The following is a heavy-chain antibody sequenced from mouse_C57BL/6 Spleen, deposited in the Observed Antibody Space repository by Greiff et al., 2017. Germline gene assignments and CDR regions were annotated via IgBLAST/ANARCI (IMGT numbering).Heavy chain of an antibody. CDR2: ISYDGSN. CDR1: GYSITSGYY. Sequence: EVKLVESGPGLVKPSQSLSLTCSVTGYSITSGYYWNWIRQFPGNKLEWMGYISYDGSNNYNPSLKNRISITRDTSKNQFFLKLNSVTTEDTATYYCAREGGFYYGSIHWYFDVWGTGTTVTVSS. V-gene: IGHV3-6*01. CDR3: AREGGFYYGSIHWYFDV. D-gene: IGHD1-1*01. J-gene: IGHJ1*03.